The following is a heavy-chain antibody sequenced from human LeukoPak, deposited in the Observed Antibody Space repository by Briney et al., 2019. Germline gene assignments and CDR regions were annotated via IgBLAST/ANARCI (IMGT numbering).Heavy chain of an antibody. Sequence: PGGSLRLSCAASGLTFSSDWMHWVRQVPGKGLVWVSRINSDASTINYADSVKGRFTISRDNAKNTLYLQMNSLRAEDTAVYYCARGLYFALDYWGQGTLVTVSS. CDR1: GLTFSSDW. V-gene: IGHV3-74*01. J-gene: IGHJ4*02. CDR2: INSDASTI. D-gene: IGHD2/OR15-2a*01. CDR3: ARGLYFALDY.